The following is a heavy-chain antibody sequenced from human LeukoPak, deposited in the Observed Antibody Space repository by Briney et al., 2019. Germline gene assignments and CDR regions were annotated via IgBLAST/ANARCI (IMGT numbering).Heavy chain of an antibody. J-gene: IGHJ6*02. CDR3: MTSLTAYDYGNYQNYHGVDV. V-gene: IGHV3-73*01. CDR2: IGGNTNLRAT. CDR1: GLTLSDSV. Sequence: SVGSLRLSCAASGLTLSDSVLHWGRQCSGQRVGWVGRIGGNTNLRATTYAASVSGRFTFSRDDSKNMAYLQMNNLKTEDAGVYFCMTSLTAYDYGNYQNYHGVDVWGQGTTVTVSS. D-gene: IGHD5-12*01.